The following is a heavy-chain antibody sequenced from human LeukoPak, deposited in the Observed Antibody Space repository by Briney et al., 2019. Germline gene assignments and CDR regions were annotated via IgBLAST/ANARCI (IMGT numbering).Heavy chain of an antibody. Sequence: GASVKVSCKASGGTFSSYAISWVRQAPGQGLEWRGKIIPLPGIANYAQKFQGRVTITADESTSTAYMELSSLRSEDTAVYYCARVGCSGGSCYPDWGQGTLVTVSS. CDR1: GGTFSSYA. CDR2: IIPLPGIA. J-gene: IGHJ4*02. CDR3: ARVGCSGGSCYPD. V-gene: IGHV1-69*04. D-gene: IGHD2-15*01.